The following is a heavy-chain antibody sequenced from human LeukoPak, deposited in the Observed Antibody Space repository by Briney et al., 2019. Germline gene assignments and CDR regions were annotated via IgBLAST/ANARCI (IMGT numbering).Heavy chain of an antibody. CDR2: ISYDGSNK. CDR1: GFTLSSYG. Sequence: PGRSLRLSCAASGFTLSSYGMHWVRQAPGKGLEWVAVISYDGSNKYYADSVKGRFTISRDNSKNTLYLQMNSVRAEDTAVYYCAKDKQWLAYYDYWGQGTLVTVSS. V-gene: IGHV3-30*18. D-gene: IGHD6-19*01. J-gene: IGHJ4*02. CDR3: AKDKQWLAYYDY.